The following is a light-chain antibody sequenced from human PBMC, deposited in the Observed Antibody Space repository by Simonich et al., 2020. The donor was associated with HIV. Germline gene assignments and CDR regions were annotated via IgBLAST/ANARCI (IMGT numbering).Light chain of an antibody. CDR3: YSAADNIGV. V-gene: IGLV3-27*01. CDR1: VLAKKY. Sequence: SYELTQPSSVSVSPGQTARITCSGDVLAKKYARWFQQKPGQAPVRRIYKDSERPSGIPGRFSGSSSGTTVTLTISGAQVEDEADYYCYSAADNIGVFGGGTKLTVL. CDR2: KDS. J-gene: IGLJ2*01.